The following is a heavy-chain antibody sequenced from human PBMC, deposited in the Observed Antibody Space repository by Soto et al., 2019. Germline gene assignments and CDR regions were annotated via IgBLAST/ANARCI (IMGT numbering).Heavy chain of an antibody. Sequence: PSETLSLTCAVYGGSFSGYYWSWIRQPPGKGLEWIGEINHSGSTNYNPSLKSRVTISVDTSKNQFSLKLSSVTAADTAVYYCARALSITMVRGRSSGWFDPWGQGTLVTVSS. V-gene: IGHV4-34*01. J-gene: IGHJ5*02. D-gene: IGHD3-10*01. CDR1: GGSFSGYY. CDR3: ARALSITMVRGRSSGWFDP. CDR2: INHSGST.